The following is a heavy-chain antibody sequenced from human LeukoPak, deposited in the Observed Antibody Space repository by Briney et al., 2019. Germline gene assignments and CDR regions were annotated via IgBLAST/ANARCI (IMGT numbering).Heavy chain of an antibody. V-gene: IGHV4-59*12. J-gene: IGHJ6*02. CDR1: GGSISGYY. Sequence: SETLSLTCTVSGGSISGYYWTWIRQPPGKGLGWIGLIYYSGSANYNPSLKSRVTISVDTSTNQISLKLSSVTAADTAVYYCARGWDTGYGYYGMDVWGQGTAVTVSS. CDR3: ARGWDTGYGYYGMDV. D-gene: IGHD5-18*01. CDR2: IYYSGSA.